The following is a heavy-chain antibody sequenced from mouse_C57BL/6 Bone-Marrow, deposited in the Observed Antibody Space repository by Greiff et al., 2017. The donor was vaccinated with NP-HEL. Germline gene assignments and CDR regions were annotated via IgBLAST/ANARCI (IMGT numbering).Heavy chain of an antibody. V-gene: IGHV1-52*01. Sequence: VQLQQPGAELVRPGSSVKLSCKASGYTFTSYWMHWVKQRPIQGLEWIGNIDPSDSDTHYNQKFKDKATLTVDKSSSTPYIQLSSLTAEDSAVYYFARGYGCSSYWYFDVWGTGTTVTVSS. CDR2: IDPSDSDT. CDR1: GYTFTSYW. CDR3: ARGYGCSSYWYFDV. D-gene: IGHD1-1*01. J-gene: IGHJ1*03.